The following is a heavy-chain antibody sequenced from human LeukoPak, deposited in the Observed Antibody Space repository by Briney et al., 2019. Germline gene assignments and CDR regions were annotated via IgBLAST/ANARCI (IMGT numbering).Heavy chain of an antibody. CDR2: FNAGNGNT. CDR3: ARDPPAWGYDFWSGFSPGGYYGMDV. J-gene: IGHJ6*02. V-gene: IGHV1-3*01. D-gene: IGHD3-3*01. CDR1: GYTFTSYA. Sequence: ASVKVSCKASGYTFTSYAMHWVRQAPGQRLEWMGWFNAGNGNTKYSQKFQGRVTITRDTSASTAYMELSSLRSEDTAVYYCARDPPAWGYDFWSGFSPGGYYGMDVWGQGTTVTVSS.